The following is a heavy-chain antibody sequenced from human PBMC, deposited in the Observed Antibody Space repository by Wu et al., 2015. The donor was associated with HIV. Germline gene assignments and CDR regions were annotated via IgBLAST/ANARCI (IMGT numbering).Heavy chain of an antibody. Sequence: QVQLMQSGAGVRKPGSSVMVSCKASGDTFNKYAINWVRQAPGQGLEWMGGIVPVYNIPNYAEKFQDRVTITADRSTGTAYMELSSLRSADTAIYYCARGRYSGYDSPXVYYYYMDVWGLGTTVIVSS. CDR1: GDTFNKYA. V-gene: IGHV1-69*14. D-gene: IGHD5-12*01. J-gene: IGHJ6*03. CDR3: ARGRYSGYDSPXVYYYYMDV. CDR2: IVPVYNIP.